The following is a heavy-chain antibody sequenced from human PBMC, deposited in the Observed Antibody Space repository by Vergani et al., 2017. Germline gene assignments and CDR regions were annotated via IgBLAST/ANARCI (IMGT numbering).Heavy chain of an antibody. CDR2: ISSTGSSM. CDR1: GITFKNAW. J-gene: IGHJ3*01. D-gene: IGHD6-6*01. CDR3: AREYSSSSGRAFDV. V-gene: IGHV3-48*04. Sequence: EVQVVESGGGLIKPGGSLRLSCVVSGITFKNAWINWVRQAPGKGLGWISYISSTGSSMSYADSVKGRFTISRDNAKDSLFLQMSSLRADDTAVYYCAREYSSSSGRAFDVWGQGTKVIVSS.